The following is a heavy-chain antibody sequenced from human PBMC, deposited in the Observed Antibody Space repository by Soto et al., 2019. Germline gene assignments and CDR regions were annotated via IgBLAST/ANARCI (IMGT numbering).Heavy chain of an antibody. CDR3: ARQMPTTFSIDY. CDR2: IYYSGST. V-gene: IGHV4-31*01. D-gene: IGHD3-3*02. J-gene: IGHJ4*02. Sequence: SETLSLTCTVSGGSISSGGYYWSWIRQHPGKGLEWIGYIYYSGSTYYSPSFQGHVTISADKSFSTAYLQWSSLKASDTAIYYCARQMPTTFSIDYWGQGSLVTVSS. CDR1: GGSISSGGYY.